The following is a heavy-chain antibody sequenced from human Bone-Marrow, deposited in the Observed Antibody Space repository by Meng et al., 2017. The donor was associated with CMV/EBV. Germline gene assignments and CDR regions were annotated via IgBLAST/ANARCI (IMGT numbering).Heavy chain of an antibody. D-gene: IGHD1-14*01. CDR2: IYAAGRT. Sequence: ETLSLTCTVSGGSVSSISYYWNWVRQAPGKGLEWVSVIYAAGRTYYADSVKGRFTISRDNAKNSLYLQMNSLSAEDTAVYYCARDRKTTDYFDYWGRGTLVTVSS. CDR3: ARDRKTTDYFDY. CDR1: GGSVSSISYY. J-gene: IGHJ4*02. V-gene: IGHV3-53*01.